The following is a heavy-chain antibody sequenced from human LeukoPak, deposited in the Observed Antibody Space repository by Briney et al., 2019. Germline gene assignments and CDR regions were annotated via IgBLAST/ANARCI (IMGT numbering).Heavy chain of an antibody. Sequence: GRSLRLSCAASGFTFRKYAMHWVRLAPGKGLEWVAVISYDGSNKYYADSVKGRFTISRDNSKNTLYLQMNSLRVEDTAVYYCARDRPFSYRSGSLDYWGQGTLVTVSS. CDR1: GFTFRKYA. D-gene: IGHD6-19*01. V-gene: IGHV3-30-3*01. J-gene: IGHJ4*02. CDR3: ARDRPFSYRSGSLDY. CDR2: ISYDGSNK.